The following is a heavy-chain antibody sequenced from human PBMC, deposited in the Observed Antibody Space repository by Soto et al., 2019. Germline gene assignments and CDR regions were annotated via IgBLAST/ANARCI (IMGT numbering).Heavy chain of an antibody. J-gene: IGHJ4*02. Sequence: GGSLRLSCAASGFTFSSYGMHWVRQAPGKGLEWVAVISYGGSNKYYADSVKGRFTISRDNSKNTLYLQMNSLRAEDTAVYYCAKEGSLMEYSSIDYWGQGTLVTVSS. CDR1: GFTFSSYG. D-gene: IGHD2-8*01. CDR2: ISYGGSNK. CDR3: AKEGSLMEYSSIDY. V-gene: IGHV3-30*18.